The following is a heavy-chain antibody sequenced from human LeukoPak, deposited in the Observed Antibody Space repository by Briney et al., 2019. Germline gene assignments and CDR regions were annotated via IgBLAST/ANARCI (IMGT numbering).Heavy chain of an antibody. CDR2: INHSGST. J-gene: IGHJ5*02. V-gene: IGHV4-34*01. CDR1: GGSFSGYC. D-gene: IGHD3-10*01. Sequence: TSETLPLTCAVYGGSFSGYCWSWIRQPPGKGLEWIGEINHSGSTNYNPSLKSRVTISVDTSKNQFSLKLSSVTAADTAVYYCARGRRVNYGSGSYYSSWGQGTLVTVSS. CDR3: ARGRRVNYGSGSYYSS.